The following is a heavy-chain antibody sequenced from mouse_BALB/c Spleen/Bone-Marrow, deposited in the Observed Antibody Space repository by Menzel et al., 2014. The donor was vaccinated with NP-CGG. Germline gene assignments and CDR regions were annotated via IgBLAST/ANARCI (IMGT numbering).Heavy chain of an antibody. CDR2: ISSGGSYT. J-gene: IGHJ4*01. V-gene: IGHV5-9-1*01. D-gene: IGHD2-3*01. CDR1: GFTFSSYA. CDR3: ARHDGYYAMDY. Sequence: EVMLVESGGGLVKPGGSLKLSCAASGFTFSSYAMSRVRQTPEKRLEWVATISSGGSYTYYPDSVKGRFTISRDNAKNTLYLQMSSLRSEDTAMYYCARHDGYYAMDYWGQGTSVTVSS.